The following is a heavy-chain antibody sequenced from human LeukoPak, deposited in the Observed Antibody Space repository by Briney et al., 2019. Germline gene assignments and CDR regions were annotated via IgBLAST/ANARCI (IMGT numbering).Heavy chain of an antibody. CDR3: ARESFQFYYGSGSSPYYFDY. CDR2: IYTSGST. Sequence: SETLSLTCTVSGGSISSYYWGWIRQPAGKGLEWIGRIYTSGSTTFNPSLKSRVTMSVNTSKNQFSLKLSSVTAADTAVYYCARESFQFYYGSGSSPYYFDYWGQGTLVTVSS. CDR1: GGSISSYY. V-gene: IGHV4-4*07. D-gene: IGHD3-10*01. J-gene: IGHJ4*02.